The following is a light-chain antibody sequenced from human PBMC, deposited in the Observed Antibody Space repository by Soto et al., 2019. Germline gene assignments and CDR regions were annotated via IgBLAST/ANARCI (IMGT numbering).Light chain of an antibody. CDR1: SSDVGSYNL. V-gene: IGLV2-23*01. CDR3: CSYAASSTWV. Sequence: QSALTQPASVSGSPGQSITISCTGTSSDVGSYNLVSWYQQHPGKAPKLIIYEGSKRPSGVSNRFSGSRSDNTASLTISGLQAEDEGDYYCCSYAASSTWVFGGGTKLTVL. J-gene: IGLJ3*02. CDR2: EGS.